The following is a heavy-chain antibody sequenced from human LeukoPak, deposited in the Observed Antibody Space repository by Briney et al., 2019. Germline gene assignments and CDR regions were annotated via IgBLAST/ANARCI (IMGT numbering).Heavy chain of an antibody. D-gene: IGHD2-21*02. J-gene: IGHJ4*02. V-gene: IGHV3-30-3*01. CDR2: ISYDGSNK. Sequence: GGSLRLSCAASGFTFNSYAMHWVRQAPGKGLEWVAVISYDGSNKYYADSVKGRFTISRDNSKNTLYLQMNSLRADDTAVYYCARDAYCGGDCYSYYFDYWGQGTLVTVSS. CDR1: GFTFNSYA. CDR3: ARDAYCGGDCYSYYFDY.